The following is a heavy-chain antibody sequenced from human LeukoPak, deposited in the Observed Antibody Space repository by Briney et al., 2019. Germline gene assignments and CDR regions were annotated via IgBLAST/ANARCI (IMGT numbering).Heavy chain of an antibody. J-gene: IGHJ4*02. V-gene: IGHV4-59*01. D-gene: IGHD1-14*01. CDR3: ARGSSVGNS. Sequence: SETLSLTCTVSGASMTSDYWSWIRQPPGKGLEWIGYVYHSGTTHYSPSLESRVTISMDTSKNQFSLKLRSVTAADTAVYYCARGSSVGNSWGQGTLVTVSS. CDR2: VYHSGTT. CDR1: GASMTSDY.